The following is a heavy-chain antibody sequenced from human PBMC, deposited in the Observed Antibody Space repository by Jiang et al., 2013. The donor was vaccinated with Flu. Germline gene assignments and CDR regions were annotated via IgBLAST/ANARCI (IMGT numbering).Heavy chain of an antibody. J-gene: IGHJ3*02. CDR3: AKDMAVRSSSWTDAFDI. CDR1: GFTFDNYA. CDR2: ISWNSGSI. Sequence: VQLLESGGGLVQPGRSLRLSCAASGFTFDNYAMNWVRQAPGKGLEWVSGISWNSGSIGYADSVKGRFTISRDNAKNSLYLQMNSLRAEDTALYYCAKDMAVRSSSWTDAFDIWGQGTLVTVSS. V-gene: IGHV3-9*01. D-gene: IGHD6-13*01.